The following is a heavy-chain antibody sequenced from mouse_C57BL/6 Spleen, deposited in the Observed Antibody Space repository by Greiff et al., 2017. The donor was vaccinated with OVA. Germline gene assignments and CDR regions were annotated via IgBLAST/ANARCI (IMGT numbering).Heavy chain of an antibody. D-gene: IGHD2-3*01. CDR2: IDPNSGGT. V-gene: IGHV1-72*01. CDR3: AGGGWLQPCDFDV. Sequence: QVQLQQPGAELVKPGASVKLSCKASGYTFTSYWMHWVKQRPGRGLEWIGRIDPNSGGTKYNEKFKSKTTLTVDKPSNTAYMQLSSLTSEDSAVYYCAGGGWLQPCDFDVWGKGTTLTVSS. J-gene: IGHJ1*03. CDR1: GYTFTSYW.